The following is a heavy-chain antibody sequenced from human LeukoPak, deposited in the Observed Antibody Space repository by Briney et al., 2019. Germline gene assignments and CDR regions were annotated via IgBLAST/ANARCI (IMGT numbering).Heavy chain of an antibody. D-gene: IGHD6-19*01. V-gene: IGHV4-59*01. Sequence: SETLSLTCTVSGDSINSFYWSWIRQPPGKGLEWIGYTFYSGSTNYNPSLTSRVTISVDTSKNQFSLKMSSVTAADTAVYYCASLAVPGGSWGQGTLVTVSS. CDR1: GDSINSFY. CDR3: ASLAVPGGS. CDR2: TFYSGST. J-gene: IGHJ5*02.